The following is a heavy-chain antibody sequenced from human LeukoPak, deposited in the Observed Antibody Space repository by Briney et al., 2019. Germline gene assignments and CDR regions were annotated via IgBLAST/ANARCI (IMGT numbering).Heavy chain of an antibody. J-gene: IGHJ2*01. D-gene: IGHD2-15*01. CDR3: ARFSGSGPPRYFDL. CDR1: GGSISSYY. CDR2: IYYSGST. Sequence: KSSETLSLTCTVSGGSISSYYWSWIRQPSGKGLEWIGYIYYSGSTNYNPSLKSRVTISVDTSKNQFSLKLSSVTAADTAVYYCARFSGSGPPRYFDLWGRGTLVTVSS. V-gene: IGHV4-59*01.